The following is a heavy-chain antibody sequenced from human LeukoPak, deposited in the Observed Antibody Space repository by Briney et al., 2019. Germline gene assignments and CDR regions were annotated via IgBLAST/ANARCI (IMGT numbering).Heavy chain of an antibody. D-gene: IGHD6-6*01. Sequence: PGGSLRLSCAASGFTFSDYYMSWIRQAPGKGLEWVSYISSSGSTIYYADSVKGRFTISRDNSRHTLSLQMNGLRADDTAVYYCAKGSAAARPYYFDSWGQGTLVAVSS. J-gene: IGHJ4*02. CDR2: ISSSGSTI. CDR3: AKGSAAARPYYFDS. CDR1: GFTFSDYY. V-gene: IGHV3-11*01.